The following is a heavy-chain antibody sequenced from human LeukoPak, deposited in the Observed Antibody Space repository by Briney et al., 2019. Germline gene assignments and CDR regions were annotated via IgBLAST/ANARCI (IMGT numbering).Heavy chain of an antibody. V-gene: IGHV4-59*01. J-gene: IGHJ4*02. D-gene: IGHD3-3*01. CDR2: IYYSGST. CDR3: AREETIGGDY. Sequence: PSETLSLTCTVSGGSISSYYWSWIRQPPGKGLEWIGYIYYSGSTNYNPSLKSRVTISVDTSKNQFSLKLSSVTAADTAVYYCAREETIGGDYWGQGTLVTVSS. CDR1: GGSISSYY.